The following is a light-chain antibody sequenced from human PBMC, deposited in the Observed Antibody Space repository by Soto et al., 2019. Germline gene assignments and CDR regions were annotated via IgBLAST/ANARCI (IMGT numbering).Light chain of an antibody. V-gene: IGKV3-11*01. CDR1: HSVSRY. CDR2: DAS. CDR3: QQRSDWPPIT. Sequence: EIVLTQSPATLSLSPGERATLSCRASHSVSRYLAWYQQKPGQAPRLLIYDASNRATGIPARFSGSGSGTDFTLTISSLEPEDFAVYYRQQRSDWPPITFGQGTRLEIK. J-gene: IGKJ5*01.